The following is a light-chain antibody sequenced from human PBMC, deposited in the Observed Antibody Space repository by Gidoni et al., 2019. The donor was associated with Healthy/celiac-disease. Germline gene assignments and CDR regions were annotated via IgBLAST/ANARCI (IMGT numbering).Light chain of an antibody. CDR3: QQYDNLPA. CDR1: QDISNY. CDR2: DAS. V-gene: IGKV1-33*01. Sequence: DIQMTQSPSSLSASVGDRVTITCQASQDISNYLNWYQQKPGKAPKLLIYDASNLETGVPSSFSGSGSGTDFTFTISSLQPEDIATYYCQQYDNLPAFXGXTKVEIK. J-gene: IGKJ4*01.